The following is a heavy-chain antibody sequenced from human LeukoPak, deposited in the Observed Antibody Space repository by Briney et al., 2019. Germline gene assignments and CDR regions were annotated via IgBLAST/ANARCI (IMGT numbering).Heavy chain of an antibody. J-gene: IGHJ4*02. Sequence: PGGSLRLYCAASGFTFSSYSMNWVRQAPGKGLEWVSSISRSSSYIDYADSVKGRFTISRDNAKNSLYLQMNSLRAEDTAVYYCARGPHDSSGYYYPGYFDYWGQGTLVTVSS. D-gene: IGHD3-22*01. CDR2: ISRSSSYI. V-gene: IGHV3-21*01. CDR3: ARGPHDSSGYYYPGYFDY. CDR1: GFTFSSYS.